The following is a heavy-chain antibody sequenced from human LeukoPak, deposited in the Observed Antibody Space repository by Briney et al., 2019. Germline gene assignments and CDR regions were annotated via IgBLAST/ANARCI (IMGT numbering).Heavy chain of an antibody. CDR3: ARDSPRRYDY. V-gene: IGHV3-48*01. D-gene: IGHD1-14*01. Sequence: GGSLRLSCAASGFTFSDYSMNWVRQAPGKGLEWISYIDSSSGTIYYADSVKGRFTISRDNAKNSLYLQMNSLRAEDTAVYYCARDSPRRYDYWGQGTLVTVSS. CDR2: IDSSSGTI. CDR1: GFTFSDYS. J-gene: IGHJ4*02.